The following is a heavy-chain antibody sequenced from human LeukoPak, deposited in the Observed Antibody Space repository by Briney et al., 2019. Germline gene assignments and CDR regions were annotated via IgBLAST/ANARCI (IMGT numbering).Heavy chain of an antibody. CDR3: ARDGYSSSSGFDY. Sequence: GSLRLSCAASGFTFSSYWMSWVRQAPGKGLEWVAVISYDGSNKYYADSVKGRFTISRDNSKNTLYLQMNSLRAEDTAVYYCARDGYSSSSGFDYWGQGTLVTVSS. V-gene: IGHV3-30-3*01. CDR2: ISYDGSNK. D-gene: IGHD6-6*01. J-gene: IGHJ4*02. CDR1: GFTFSSYW.